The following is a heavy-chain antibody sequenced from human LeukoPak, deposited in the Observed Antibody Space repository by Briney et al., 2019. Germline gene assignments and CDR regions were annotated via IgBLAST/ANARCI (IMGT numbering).Heavy chain of an antibody. CDR2: ISSDGDSA. V-gene: IGHV3-64*04. J-gene: IGHJ4*02. D-gene: IGHD4-17*01. CDR3: ARDYGDLPARVPYFDY. CDR1: GFTFSTYK. Sequence: GGSLRLSCAASGFTFSTYKMHWIRQGPGKGLEYVSVISSDGDSADYVNSVKGRLTISRDNAKNSLYLQMKSLRDEDTAIYYCARDYGDLPARVPYFDYWGQGTLVTVSS.